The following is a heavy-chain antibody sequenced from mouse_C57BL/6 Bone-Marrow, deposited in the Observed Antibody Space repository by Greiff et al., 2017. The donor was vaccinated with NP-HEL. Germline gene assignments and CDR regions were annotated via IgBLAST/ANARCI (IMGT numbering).Heavy chain of an antibody. Sequence: VQLQESGAELVRPGASVTLSCKASGYTFTDYEMHWVKQTPVHGLEWIGAIDPETGGTAYNQKFKGKAILTADKSSSTAYMELRSLTSEDSAVYYCTRPITTVVATGDYWGQGTTLTVSS. CDR3: TRPITTVVATGDY. CDR1: GYTFTDYE. J-gene: IGHJ2*01. V-gene: IGHV1-15*01. D-gene: IGHD1-1*01. CDR2: IDPETGGT.